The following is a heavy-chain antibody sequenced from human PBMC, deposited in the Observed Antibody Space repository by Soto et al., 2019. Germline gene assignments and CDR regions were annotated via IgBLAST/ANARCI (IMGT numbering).Heavy chain of an antibody. CDR1: GYTFTSYG. Sequence: QVQLVQSGAEVKKPGASVKVSCKASGYTFTSYGISWVRQAPGQGLEWMGWISAYNGNTNYAQKLQGRVTTTTDTSTSTAYMELRSLRSDDTAVYYCARLPLTTVTFYYYYGMDVWGQGTTVTVSS. CDR3: ARLPLTTVTFYYYYGMDV. CDR2: ISAYNGNT. V-gene: IGHV1-18*01. J-gene: IGHJ6*02. D-gene: IGHD4-4*01.